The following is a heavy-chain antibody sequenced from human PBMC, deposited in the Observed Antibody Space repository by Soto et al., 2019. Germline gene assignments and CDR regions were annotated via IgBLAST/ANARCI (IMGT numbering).Heavy chain of an antibody. Sequence: SETLSLTCTVSGGSISSYYWSWIRQPAGKGLEWIGRIYTSGSTNYNPSLKSRVTMSVDTSKNQFSLKLSSVTAADTAVYYCARQVYGSGDTDYGMDVWGQGNTVTVSS. J-gene: IGHJ6*02. CDR2: IYTSGST. CDR1: GGSISSYY. V-gene: IGHV4-4*07. D-gene: IGHD3-10*01. CDR3: ARQVYGSGDTDYGMDV.